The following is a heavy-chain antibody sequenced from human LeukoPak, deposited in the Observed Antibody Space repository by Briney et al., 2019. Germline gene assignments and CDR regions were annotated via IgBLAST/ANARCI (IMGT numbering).Heavy chain of an antibody. CDR2: IYYSGST. J-gene: IGHJ4*02. V-gene: IGHV4-59*01. CDR1: GDSISSYY. CDR3: ARILAYCGGDCSFFDY. Sequence: SETLSLTCTVSGDSISSYYWSWIRQPPGKGLEWIGHIYYSGSTNYNPSLKSRVNISVDTSKNQFSLKLSSVTAADTAVYYCARILAYCGGDCSFFDYWGQGTLVTVSS. D-gene: IGHD2-21*01.